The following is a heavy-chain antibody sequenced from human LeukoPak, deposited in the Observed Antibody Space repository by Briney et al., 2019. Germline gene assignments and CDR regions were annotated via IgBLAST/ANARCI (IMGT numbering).Heavy chain of an antibody. CDR1: GGSISSGSYY. V-gene: IGHV4-61*02. CDR2: IYTSGDSGST. CDR3: AREDYDFWTGQYYFDY. D-gene: IGHD3-3*01. J-gene: IGHJ4*02. Sequence: SETLSLTCTVSGGSISSGSYYWSWIRQPAGKGLEWIGRIYTSGDSGSTYYNPSLESRVTISVDTSKNQFSLNLNSVTAADTAVYYCAREDYDFWTGQYYFDYWGQGTLVTVSS.